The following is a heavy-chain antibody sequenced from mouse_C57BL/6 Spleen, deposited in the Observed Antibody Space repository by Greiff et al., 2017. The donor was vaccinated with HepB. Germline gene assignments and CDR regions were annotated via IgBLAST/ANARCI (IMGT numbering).Heavy chain of an antibody. CDR1: GYTFTSYW. D-gene: IGHD1-1*01. Sequence: QVQLQQPGAELVRPGTSVKLSCKASGYTFTSYWMHWVKQRPGQGLEWIGVIDPSDSYTNYNQKFKSKATLTVDTSSSTAYMQLSSLTSEDSAVYYCARSETTVVADYWGQGTTLTVSS. J-gene: IGHJ2*01. CDR3: ARSETTVVADY. CDR2: IDPSDSYT. V-gene: IGHV1-59*01.